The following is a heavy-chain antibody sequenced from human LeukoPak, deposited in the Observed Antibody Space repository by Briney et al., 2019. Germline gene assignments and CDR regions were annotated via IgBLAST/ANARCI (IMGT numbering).Heavy chain of an antibody. Sequence: PSQTLSLTCTVSGDSISSGDYYWSWIRQPAGKGLEWIGRISSSGSTNYNPSLKSRVTISVDTSKKQFSLKLSSVTAADTAVYYCAREGGDFRFDPWGQGTLVTVSS. V-gene: IGHV4-61*02. CDR2: ISSSGST. CDR1: GDSISSGDYY. D-gene: IGHD3-16*01. J-gene: IGHJ5*02. CDR3: AREGGDFRFDP.